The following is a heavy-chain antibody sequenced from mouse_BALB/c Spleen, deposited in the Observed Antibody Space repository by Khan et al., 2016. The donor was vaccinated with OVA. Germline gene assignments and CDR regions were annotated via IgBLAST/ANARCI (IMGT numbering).Heavy chain of an antibody. CDR3: VNHGSSSAWFTY. CDR1: GYTFTSYW. CDR2: IHPSTDYT. V-gene: IGHV1-7*01. J-gene: IGHJ3*01. Sequence: VQLQESGAELAKPGASVKMSCKASGYTFTSYWMHWVKQRPGQGLEWIGYIHPSTDYTDYNQKFKDKATLTVDKSSSTAYMQLTSLTSEDSAVYYCVNHGSSSAWFTYWGQGTLVTVSA. D-gene: IGHD1-1*01.